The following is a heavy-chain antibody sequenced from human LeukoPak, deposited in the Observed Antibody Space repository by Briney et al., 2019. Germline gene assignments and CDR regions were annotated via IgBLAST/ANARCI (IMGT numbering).Heavy chain of an antibody. J-gene: IGHJ4*02. D-gene: IGHD1-26*01. CDR1: GGSISSGSYY. CDR3: ARTPRYSGSYHQDY. CDR2: IYTSGST. Sequence: SETLSLTCTVSGGSISSGSYYWSWIRQPAGKGLEWIGRIYTSGSTNYNPSLKSRVTISVDTSKNQFSLKLSSVTAADTAVYYCARTPRYSGSYHQDYWGQGTLVTVSS. V-gene: IGHV4-61*02.